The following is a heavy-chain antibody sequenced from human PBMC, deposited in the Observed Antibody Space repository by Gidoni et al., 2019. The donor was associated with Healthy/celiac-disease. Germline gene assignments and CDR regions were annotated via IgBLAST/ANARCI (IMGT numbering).Heavy chain of an antibody. J-gene: IGHJ4*02. D-gene: IGHD3-10*01. Sequence: EVQLVESGGGLVQPGRSLRLSCTASGFTFGDYAMSWFRQAPGKGLEWVGFIRGKVYGGTAQYAASVKGRFTISRDDSKSIAYLQMNSLKTEDTAVYYCTRGVPPGRIDYWGQGTLVTVSS. CDR1: GFTFGDYA. CDR3: TRGVPPGRIDY. CDR2: IRGKVYGGTA. V-gene: IGHV3-49*03.